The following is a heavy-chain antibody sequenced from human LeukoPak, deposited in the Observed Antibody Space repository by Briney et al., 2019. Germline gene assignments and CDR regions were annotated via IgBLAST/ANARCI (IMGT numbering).Heavy chain of an antibody. J-gene: IGHJ5*02. CDR1: GFTFSSYG. D-gene: IGHD2-15*01. V-gene: IGHV3-30*18. CDR2: ISYDGSNK. Sequence: GSLRLSCAASGFTFSSYGMHWVRQAPGKGLEWVAVISYDGSNKYYADSVEGRFTISRDNSKNTLFLQMNSLRAEDTAVYYCAKGRYCSFGSCYGNWFDPWGQGTVVTVSS. CDR3: AKGRYCSFGSCYGNWFDP.